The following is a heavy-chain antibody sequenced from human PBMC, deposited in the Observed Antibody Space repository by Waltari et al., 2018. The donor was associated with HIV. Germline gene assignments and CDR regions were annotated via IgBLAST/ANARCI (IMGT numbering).Heavy chain of an antibody. V-gene: IGHV5-51*01. CDR2: IYPSDSDT. D-gene: IGHD2-21*01. J-gene: IGHJ3*01. CDR1: GYSFPTYW. Sequence: EVQLVQSGTEMKKTGESLKISCQASGYSFPTYWIGWVRQMPGKGLEWMGIIYPSDSDTIYSPSFQGQVAISADESISTAYLQLRTLKASDTGIYYCARRTCGLDGFDLWGQGTMVTVSS. CDR3: ARRTCGLDGFDL.